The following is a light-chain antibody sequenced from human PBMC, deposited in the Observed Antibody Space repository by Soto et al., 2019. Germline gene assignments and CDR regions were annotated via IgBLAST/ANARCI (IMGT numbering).Light chain of an antibody. Sequence: DVVMTQSPLSLPVTLGQPASISCRSSQSLVYSDGNTYLNWFQQRPGQSPRRLIYKVSNRDSGVPDRFSGSGSGTDFALKISRVEAGDVGFYYCMQGTHPFTFGQGTRLE. CDR2: KVS. CDR1: QSLVYSDGNTY. J-gene: IGKJ5*01. V-gene: IGKV2-30*01. CDR3: MQGTHPFT.